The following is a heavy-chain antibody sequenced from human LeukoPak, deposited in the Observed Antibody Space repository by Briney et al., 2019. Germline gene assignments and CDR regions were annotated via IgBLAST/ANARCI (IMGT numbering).Heavy chain of an antibody. CDR2: ISSSSSSI. CDR3: AGSILTGYPNFGY. Sequence: GGSLRLSCVASGFTFSISSMSWVRLAPGKGLEWVSYISSSSSSIYDADSVRGRFTISRDNAKNSLYLQMNSLRAEDTAVYYCAGSILTGYPNFGYWGQGTLVTVSS. CDR1: GFTFSISS. D-gene: IGHD3-9*01. V-gene: IGHV3-48*04. J-gene: IGHJ4*02.